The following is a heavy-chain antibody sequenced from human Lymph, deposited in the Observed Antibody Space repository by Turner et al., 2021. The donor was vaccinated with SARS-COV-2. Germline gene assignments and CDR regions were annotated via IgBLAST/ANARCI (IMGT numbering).Heavy chain of an antibody. J-gene: IGHJ4*02. Sequence: QVQLQESGPGLVKPLETLSLTCTVSGGSVTSSSYYWGWIRQPPGKGLEWIGKIYSSGSTYYNPSLKSRVTISVDTSKNQFSLKLSSVTAADTAVYYCARQGWLRGYFDYWSQGTLVTVSS. CDR2: IYSSGST. V-gene: IGHV4-39*01. CDR3: ARQGWLRGYFDY. D-gene: IGHD5-18*01. CDR1: GGSVTSSSYY.